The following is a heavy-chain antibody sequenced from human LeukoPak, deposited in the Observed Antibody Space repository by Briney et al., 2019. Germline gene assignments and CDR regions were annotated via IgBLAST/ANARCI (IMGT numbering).Heavy chain of an antibody. V-gene: IGHV3-48*03. CDR1: GFTFSSYE. Sequence: GGSLRLSCAASGFTFSSYELYWVRRAPGKGLEWISYISSSSSTIKYADSVRGRFTISRADARESLFLQMNSLRAEDTAIYYCGASRQYVGAFDIWGQGTLVTVSS. CDR2: ISSSSSTI. J-gene: IGHJ3*02. D-gene: IGHD3-16*01. CDR3: GASRQYVGAFDI.